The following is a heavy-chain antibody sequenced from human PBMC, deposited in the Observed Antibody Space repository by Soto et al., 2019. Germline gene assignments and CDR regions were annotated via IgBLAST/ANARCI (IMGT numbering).Heavy chain of an antibody. CDR1: GFTFTNYG. J-gene: IGHJ4*02. D-gene: IGHD3-10*01. CDR3: AKDWDYRGDLDY. Sequence: QVQLVESGGGVVQPGTSLRLSCAASGFTFTNYGMHWVRQARGKGLEWVATISNDGSEKYNADSVKGRFTISRDNSKNMLYLQMNSLRPEDTAVYYCAKDWDYRGDLDYWGQGTLVTVSS. V-gene: IGHV3-30*18. CDR2: ISNDGSEK.